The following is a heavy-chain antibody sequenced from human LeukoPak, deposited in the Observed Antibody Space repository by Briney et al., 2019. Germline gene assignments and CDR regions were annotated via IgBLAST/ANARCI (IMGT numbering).Heavy chain of an antibody. V-gene: IGHV3-23*01. Sequence: GGSLRPSFAASGFTFSRYAMSWFRQAPGKGLEWVSAISGSGGSTYYADSVKGRFTISRDNSKNTLYLQMNSLRAEDTAVYYCARPPGTTVTTVFVYWGQGTLVTVSS. J-gene: IGHJ4*02. CDR2: ISGSGGST. CDR3: ARPPGTTVTTVFVY. D-gene: IGHD4-17*01. CDR1: GFTFSRYA.